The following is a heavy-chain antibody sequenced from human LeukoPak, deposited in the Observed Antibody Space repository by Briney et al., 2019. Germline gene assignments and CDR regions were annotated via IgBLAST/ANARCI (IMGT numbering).Heavy chain of an antibody. CDR3: ARGVAVAGGFAFDY. V-gene: IGHV3-33*01. CDR2: IWYDGSNK. J-gene: IGHJ4*02. Sequence: GASLRLSCAASGFTFSSYGMHWVRQAPGKGLEWVAVIWYDGSNKYYADSVKGRFTISRDNSKNTLYLQMNSLRAEDTAVYYCARGVAVAGGFAFDYRGQGTLVTVSS. D-gene: IGHD6-19*01. CDR1: GFTFSSYG.